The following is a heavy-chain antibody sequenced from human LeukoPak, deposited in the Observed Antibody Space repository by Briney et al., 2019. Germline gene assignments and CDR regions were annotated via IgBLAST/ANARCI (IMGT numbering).Heavy chain of an antibody. CDR2: IYYTGVT. CDR1: GGYIITSGHY. Sequence: PSETLSLTCTVSGGYIITSGHYWGWIRQPPGKGLEWIGSIYYTGVTSTTPFFSSRMSISVDTSKNQFSLNLASVAAADAAVYYCARERSSSGGHSWFDPWGQGTLVTVSS. J-gene: IGHJ5*02. D-gene: IGHD4-23*01. CDR3: ARERSSSGGHSWFDP. V-gene: IGHV4-39*07.